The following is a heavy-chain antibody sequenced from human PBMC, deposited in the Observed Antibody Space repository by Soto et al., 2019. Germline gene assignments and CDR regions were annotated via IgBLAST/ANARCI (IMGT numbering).Heavy chain of an antibody. CDR2: IKQDGSEK. CDR3: ARVFRNDYVWGSYRYGPDY. Sequence: PGGSLRLSCAASGFTFSSYWMSWVRQAPGKGLEWVANIKQDGSEKYYVDSVKGRFTISRDNAKNSLYLQMNSLRAEDTAVYYCARVFRNDYVWGSYRYGPDYWAREPWSPSPQ. V-gene: IGHV3-7*01. CDR1: GFTFSSYW. D-gene: IGHD3-16*02. J-gene: IGHJ4*02.